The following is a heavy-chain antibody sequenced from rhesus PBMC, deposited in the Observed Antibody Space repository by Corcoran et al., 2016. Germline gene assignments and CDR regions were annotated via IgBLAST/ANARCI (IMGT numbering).Heavy chain of an antibody. CDR3: ARDFRSGIYRDHGYFDL. J-gene: IGHJ2*01. D-gene: IGHD2-27*01. CDR1: GGSISSGYYY. Sequence: VQLQESGPGLVKPSETLSLTCAVSGGSISSGYYYWSWIRQPPGKGLEWIGYITYSGSTSYNPSLKSRVTISRDTSKNQFSLKLSSVTAADTALYYCARDFRSGIYRDHGYFDLWGPGTPITISS. CDR2: ITYSGST. V-gene: IGHV4-122*02.